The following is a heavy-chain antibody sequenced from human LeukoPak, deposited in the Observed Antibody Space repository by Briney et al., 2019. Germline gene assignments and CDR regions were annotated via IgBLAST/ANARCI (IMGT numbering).Heavy chain of an antibody. CDR3: ARVGCSSTSCYSSRWGYYYGMDV. CDR2: INSDGSST. CDR1: GFTFDDYG. Sequence: GGSLRLSCAASGFTFDDYGMSWVRQAPGKGLEWVSRINSDGSSTSYADSVKGRFTISRDNAKNTLYLQMNSLRAEDTAVYYCARVGCSSTSCYSSRWGYYYGMDVWGQGTTVTVSS. J-gene: IGHJ6*02. D-gene: IGHD2-2*01. V-gene: IGHV3-74*01.